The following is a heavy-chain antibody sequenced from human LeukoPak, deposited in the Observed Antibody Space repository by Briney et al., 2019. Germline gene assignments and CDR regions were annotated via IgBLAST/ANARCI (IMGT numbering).Heavy chain of an antibody. CDR1: GYTFTNYY. D-gene: IGHD2-2*01. CDR3: ARRYCSSISCNSYFFDY. Sequence: GESLNISCKGSGYTFTNYYIGWVRQMPGKGLEWMGIISPGDSDARYSPSFQGQVTISADKSISTAYLQWSSLKASDTAIYYCARRYCSSISCNSYFFDYWGQGTLVTVSS. J-gene: IGHJ4*02. V-gene: IGHV5-51*01. CDR2: ISPGDSDA.